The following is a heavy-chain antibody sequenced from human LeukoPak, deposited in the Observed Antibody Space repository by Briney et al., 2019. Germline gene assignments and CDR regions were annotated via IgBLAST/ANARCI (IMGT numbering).Heavy chain of an antibody. D-gene: IGHD3-3*01. CDR3: ARVGDFWSGYLPYFDY. J-gene: IGHJ4*02. V-gene: IGHV4-59*01. CDR2: IHYSGST. Sequence: PSETLSLTXTVSGGSISSYYWSWNRQPPGKGLEWIGYIHYSGSTNYNPSLKSRVTISVDTSKNQFSLKLSSVTAADTAVYYCARVGDFWSGYLPYFDYWGQGTLVTVSS. CDR1: GGSISSYY.